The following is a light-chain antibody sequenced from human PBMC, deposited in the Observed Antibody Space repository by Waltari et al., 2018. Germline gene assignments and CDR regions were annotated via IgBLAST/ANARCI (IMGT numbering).Light chain of an antibody. CDR2: EVN. J-gene: IGLJ2*01. CDR1: SSDVGAFNL. CDR3: CSYTTSEILV. V-gene: IGLV2-23*02. Sequence: QSALTQPASLSASPGQSITISCSGTSSDVGAFNLVSWYQVNSGEAPKLIFYEVNKRPSWVSVRFSGSKSGNTASLTSSGLQAVDEADYYCCSYTTSEILVFGGGTKMTVL.